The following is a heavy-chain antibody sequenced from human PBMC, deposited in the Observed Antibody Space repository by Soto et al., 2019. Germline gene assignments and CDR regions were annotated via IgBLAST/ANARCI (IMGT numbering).Heavy chain of an antibody. D-gene: IGHD3-3*01. CDR1: GFTFSSYG. CDR2: IWYDGSNK. V-gene: IGHV3-33*01. CDR3: ARDLYYDFWSGYDYYYGMDV. Sequence: GGSLRLSCAASGFTFSSYGMHWVRQAPGKGLEGVAVIWYDGSNKYYADSVKGRFTISRDNSKNTLYLQMNSLRAEDTAVYYCARDLYYDFWSGYDYYYGMDVWGQGTTVTVSS. J-gene: IGHJ6*02.